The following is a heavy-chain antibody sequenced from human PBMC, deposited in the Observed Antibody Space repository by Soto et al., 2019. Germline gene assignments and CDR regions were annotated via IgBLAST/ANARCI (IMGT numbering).Heavy chain of an antibody. CDR1: GVSISSGNW. D-gene: IGHD3-22*01. V-gene: IGHV4-4*02. CDR2: VYNDGSA. CDR3: ARLVYDSRLNYLYFDH. Sequence: SETLSLTCDVSGVSISSGNWWSWVRQPPGKGLEWIAEVYNDGSANYHPSLEGRATISVDRSKNQFSLRLSSVTAADTGKYYCARLVYDSRLNYLYFDHWGQGTLVTVS. J-gene: IGHJ4*02.